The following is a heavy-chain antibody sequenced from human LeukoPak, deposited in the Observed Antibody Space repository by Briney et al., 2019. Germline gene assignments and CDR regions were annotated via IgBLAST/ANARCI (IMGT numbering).Heavy chain of an antibody. CDR2: IYHSGST. CDR1: GGSFSGYY. CDR3: ARAPGNLYSSSWYYGMDV. J-gene: IGHJ6*02. Sequence: SETLSLTCAVYGGSFSGYYWSWIRQPPGKGLEWIGYIYHSGSTYYNPSLKSRVTISVDRSKNQFSLKLSSVTAADTAVYYCARAPGNLYSSSWYYGMDVWGQGTTVTVSS. D-gene: IGHD6-13*01. V-gene: IGHV4-34*01.